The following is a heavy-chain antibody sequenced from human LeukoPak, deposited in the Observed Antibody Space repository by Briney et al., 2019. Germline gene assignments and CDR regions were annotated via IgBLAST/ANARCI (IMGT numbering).Heavy chain of an antibody. J-gene: IGHJ4*02. D-gene: IGHD2-15*01. CDR1: GFTVSSNY. CDR2: IYSGGST. V-gene: IGHV3-66*01. CDR3: ASRVYCSGGSCSDY. Sequence: GGSLRLSCAASGFTVSSNYMSWVRQAPGKGLEWVSVIYSGGSTYYADSVKGRFTISRDNSKNTLYLQMNSLRAEDTAVYYCASRVYCSGGSCSDYWGQGTLVTVSS.